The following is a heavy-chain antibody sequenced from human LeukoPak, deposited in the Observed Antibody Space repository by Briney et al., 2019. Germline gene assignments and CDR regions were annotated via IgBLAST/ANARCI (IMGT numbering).Heavy chain of an antibody. CDR3: ARDNRFTATPTFDY. CDR1: GGSISSSDYY. CDR2: IYYSGST. Sequence: SETLSLTCTVSGGSISSSDYYWGWIRQPPGKGLEWIGNIYYSGSTYYNPSLKSRVTISVDTSKNQFSLKLSSVTAADTAVYYCARDNRFTATPTFDYWGQETWSPSPQ. D-gene: IGHD1-14*01. J-gene: IGHJ4*01. V-gene: IGHV4-39*07.